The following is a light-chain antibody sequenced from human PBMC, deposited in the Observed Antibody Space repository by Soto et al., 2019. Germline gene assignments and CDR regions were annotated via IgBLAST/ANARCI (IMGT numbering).Light chain of an antibody. CDR2: DAS. CDR1: QSVTNY. CDR3: QQRSNGPPGP. V-gene: IGKV3-11*01. Sequence: EIVLTQSPATLSLSPGERATLSCRASQSVTNYLAWYQQNPGQAPRLLIYDASNKATGIPAGFGGGGFGKDFLLPFGSLELKVFAVFSCQQRSNGPPGPFGQGTKVNIK. J-gene: IGKJ1*01.